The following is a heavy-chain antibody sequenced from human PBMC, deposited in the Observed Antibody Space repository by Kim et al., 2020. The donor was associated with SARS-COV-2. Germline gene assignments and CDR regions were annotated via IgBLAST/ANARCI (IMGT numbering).Heavy chain of an antibody. CDR1: GYTFTSYA. CDR2: INAGNGNT. D-gene: IGHD3-9*01. J-gene: IGHJ5*02. Sequence: ASVKVSCKASGYTFTSYAMHWVRQAPGQRLEWMGWINAGNGNTKYSQKFQGRVTITRDTSASTAYMELSSLRSEDTAVYYCAGADWLSDHNWFDPWGQGTLVTVSS. CDR3: AGADWLSDHNWFDP. V-gene: IGHV1-3*01.